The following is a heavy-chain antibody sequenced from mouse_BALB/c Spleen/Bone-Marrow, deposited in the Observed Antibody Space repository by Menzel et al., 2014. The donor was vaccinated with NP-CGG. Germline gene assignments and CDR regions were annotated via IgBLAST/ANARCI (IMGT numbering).Heavy chain of an antibody. V-gene: IGHV4-1*02. J-gene: IGHJ3*01. CDR2: INPDSSMI. CDR3: ARPESGSWFAY. D-gene: IGHD4-1*01. Sequence: VQLKESGGGLVQPGGSLKISCAASGFDFSRYWMNWARQAPGKGLEWIGEINPDSSMINYTPSLKDKFIISRDNAKNTLFLQMSKVKSEDTALYYCARPESGSWFAYWGQGTLVTVSA. CDR1: GFDFSRYW.